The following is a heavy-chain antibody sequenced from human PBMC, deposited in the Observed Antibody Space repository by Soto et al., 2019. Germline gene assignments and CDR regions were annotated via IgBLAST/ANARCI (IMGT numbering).Heavy chain of an antibody. Sequence: QVQLQQWGAGLLKPSETLSLTCAVYGGSVNGYFWSWIRQPPEKGLEWIGEIKDGGITNYSPSLKRRVTISADTSKNQFFLTQNSVTAADTAVYYCARGQVAIVATHWDQGTLVTVSS. CDR3: ARGQVAIVATH. J-gene: IGHJ1*01. CDR1: GGSVNGYF. D-gene: IGHD5-12*01. V-gene: IGHV4-34*01. CDR2: IKDGGIT.